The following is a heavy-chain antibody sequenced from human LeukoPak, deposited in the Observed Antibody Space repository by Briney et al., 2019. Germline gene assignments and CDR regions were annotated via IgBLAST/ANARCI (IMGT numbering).Heavy chain of an antibody. V-gene: IGHV4-30-4*01. D-gene: IGHD3-9*01. J-gene: IGHJ4*02. CDR1: GGSISSGDYY. Sequence: SQTLSLTCTVSGGSISSGDYYWSWIRQPPGKGLEWIGYIYYSGSTYYNPSLKSRVTISVDTSKNQFSLKLSPVTDGHRAVDYCAKDDFDHYFDYWGQGTLVTVSS. CDR3: AKDDFDHYFDY. CDR2: IYYSGST.